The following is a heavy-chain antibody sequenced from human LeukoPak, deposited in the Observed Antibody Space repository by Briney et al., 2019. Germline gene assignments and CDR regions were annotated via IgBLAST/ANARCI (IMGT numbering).Heavy chain of an antibody. J-gene: IGHJ6*03. CDR3: ARTKYDYVWGSYTFPGGYYYMDV. Sequence: GGSLRLSCAASGFTFSSYAMHWVRQAPGKGLEYVSAISSNGGSTYYANSVKGRFTISRDNSKNTLYLQMGSLRAEDMAVYYCARTKYDYVWGSYTFPGGYYYMDVWGKGTTVTVSS. CDR1: GFTFSSYA. V-gene: IGHV3-64*01. CDR2: ISSNGGST. D-gene: IGHD3-16*01.